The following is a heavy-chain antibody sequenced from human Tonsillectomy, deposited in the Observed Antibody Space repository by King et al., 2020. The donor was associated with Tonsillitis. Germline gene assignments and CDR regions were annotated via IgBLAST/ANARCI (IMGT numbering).Heavy chain of an antibody. CDR2: IYYSGST. Sequence: QLQESGPGLVKPSETLSLTCTVSGGSISSYYWSWIRQPPGKGLEWIGYIYYSGSTNYNPSLKSRVTISVDTSKNQFSLKLSSVTAADTAVYYCARALHCSSTSCYFYDYMDVGGKGTTVTVSS. D-gene: IGHD2-2*01. CDR3: ARALHCSSTSCYFYDYMDV. J-gene: IGHJ6*03. V-gene: IGHV4-59*01. CDR1: GGSISSYY.